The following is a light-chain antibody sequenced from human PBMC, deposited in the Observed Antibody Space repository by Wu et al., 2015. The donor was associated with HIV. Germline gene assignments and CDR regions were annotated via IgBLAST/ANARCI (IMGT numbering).Light chain of an antibody. CDR1: QSVSGN. CDR2: RAS. V-gene: IGKV3-15*01. Sequence: EIVLTQSPGTLSLSPGERATLSCRTGQSVSGNLAWYQQKPGQAPRLLIYRASTRATGIPGRFSGSGSGTEFTLTINNMQSEDVAVYYCLQYNNWPPHTFGQGTKVEIK. J-gene: IGKJ2*01. CDR3: LQYNNWPPHT.